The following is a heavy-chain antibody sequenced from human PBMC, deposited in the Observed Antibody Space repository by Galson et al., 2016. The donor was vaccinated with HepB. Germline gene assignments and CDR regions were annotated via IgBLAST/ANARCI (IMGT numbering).Heavy chain of an antibody. Sequence: SLRLSCAASGFTFRNFAMTWVRQAPGKGLEWVSTINDGGQTTYYADSVRGRSVTITRDTSASTVCMELRSLGSEDTSVYYCARTFRSGSPLMSYFDLWGRGTLVTVSA. V-gene: IGHV3-23*01. CDR1: GFTFRNFA. CDR2: INDGGQTT. CDR3: ARTFRSGSPLMSYFDL. J-gene: IGHJ2*01. D-gene: IGHD6-19*01.